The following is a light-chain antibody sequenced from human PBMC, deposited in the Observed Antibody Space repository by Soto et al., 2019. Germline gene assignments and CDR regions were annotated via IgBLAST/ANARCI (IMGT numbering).Light chain of an antibody. V-gene: IGLV2-14*01. CDR3: SSYTSSSTLE. Sequence: QPVLTQPASVSGSPGQSITISCTGTSSDVGGYNYVSWYQQHPGKAPKLMIYDVSNRPSGVSNRFSGSKSGNTASLTISGLQAEDEADYYCSSYTSSSTLEFGGGTKVTVL. CDR2: DVS. CDR1: SSDVGGYNY. J-gene: IGLJ3*02.